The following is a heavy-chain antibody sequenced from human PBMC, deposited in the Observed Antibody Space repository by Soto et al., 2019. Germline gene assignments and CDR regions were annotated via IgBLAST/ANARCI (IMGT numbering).Heavy chain of an antibody. J-gene: IGHJ4*02. Sequence: SETLSLTCTVSGGSISSSSYYWGWIRQPPGKGLEWIGSIHSSGSTYYNPSLKSRVTISVDTSKNQFSLKLTSVTAADTAAYYCATYNWNDLYWGLGTLATVSS. CDR2: IHSSGST. CDR1: GGSISSSSYY. CDR3: ATYNWNDLY. V-gene: IGHV4-39*01. D-gene: IGHD1-20*01.